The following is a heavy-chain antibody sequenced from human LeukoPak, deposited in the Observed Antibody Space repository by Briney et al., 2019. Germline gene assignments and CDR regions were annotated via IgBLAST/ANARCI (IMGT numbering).Heavy chain of an antibody. V-gene: IGHV3-33*01. CDR2: IWYDGSNK. Sequence: GGSLRLSCAASGFTFSSYGMHWVRQAPGKGLEWVAVIWYDGSNKYYADSVKGRFSISRDNSKNTLYLQMNSLRAEDTAVYYCARTGYGYNYFDYWGQGTLVTVSS. CDR1: GFTFSSYG. D-gene: IGHD5-24*01. CDR3: ARTGYGYNYFDY. J-gene: IGHJ4*02.